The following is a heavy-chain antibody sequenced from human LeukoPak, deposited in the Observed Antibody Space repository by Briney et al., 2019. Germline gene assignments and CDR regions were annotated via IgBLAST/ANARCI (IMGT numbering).Heavy chain of an antibody. D-gene: IGHD6-19*01. CDR1: GDSFTRYG. CDR2: ININNAKT. V-gene: IGHV1-18*01. Sequence: ASVTVSCKASGDSFTRYGITWVGQAPGQGLEWMGWININNAKTKYAQNVQDRVTMTTDTSTSTAYMELRNLRSDDTAVYYCARVQSSYQHYYFDYWGQGTLLTVSS. J-gene: IGHJ4*02. CDR3: ARVQSSYQHYYFDY.